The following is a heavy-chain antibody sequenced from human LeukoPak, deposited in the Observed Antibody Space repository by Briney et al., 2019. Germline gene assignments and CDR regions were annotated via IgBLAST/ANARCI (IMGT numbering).Heavy chain of an antibody. V-gene: IGHV4-59*01. D-gene: IGHD1-26*01. CDR3: ARGTRRIVGATSAFDS. CDR1: GGSICTYY. J-gene: IGHJ3*02. CDR2: MLYSGNT. Sequence: SETLSLTCSVSGGSICTYYWSWIPKPPGKGLEGLGYMLYSGNTNYKPSLKSRVTISLDTSKNHFSLKLSSVTAADTAVYYCARGTRRIVGATSAFDSGCQGTMVIVSA.